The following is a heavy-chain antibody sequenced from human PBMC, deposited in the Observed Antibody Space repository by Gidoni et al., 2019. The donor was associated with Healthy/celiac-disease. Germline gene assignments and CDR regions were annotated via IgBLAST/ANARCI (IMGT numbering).Heavy chain of an antibody. Sequence: EVQLVASGGGLVKPGGSLTPSCAASGFTFSRYSMNWVRQAPGKGLEWVSSISSSSSYIYYADSVKGRFTISRDNAKNSLYLQMNSLRAEDTAVYYCARHEVDYSKKQGYYGMDVWGQGTTVTVSS. V-gene: IGHV3-21*01. CDR3: ARHEVDYSKKQGYYGMDV. CDR2: ISSSSSYI. CDR1: GFTFSRYS. J-gene: IGHJ6*02. D-gene: IGHD4-4*01.